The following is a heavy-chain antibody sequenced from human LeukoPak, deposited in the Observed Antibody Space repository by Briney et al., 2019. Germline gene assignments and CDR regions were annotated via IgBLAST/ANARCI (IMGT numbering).Heavy chain of an antibody. CDR3: ARVYYSNSYDYWYFDL. Sequence: SETLSLTCAVYGGSFSGYFWSWIRQPPGKGLEWIGEINHSGSTNYNPSLKSRVTISVDTSKNQFSLKLSSVTAADTAVYYCARVYYSNSYDYWYFDLWGRGTLVTVSS. D-gene: IGHD6-13*01. CDR2: INHSGST. J-gene: IGHJ2*01. CDR1: GGSFSGYF. V-gene: IGHV4-34*01.